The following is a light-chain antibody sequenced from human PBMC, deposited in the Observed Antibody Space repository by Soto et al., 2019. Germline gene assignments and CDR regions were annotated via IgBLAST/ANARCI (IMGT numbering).Light chain of an antibody. J-gene: IGLJ2*01. CDR3: QSYDNSLLAYV. V-gene: IGLV1-40*01. Sequence: QPVLTQPPSVSGARGQRLTISCAGTSSNIGAGFDVHWYQQLPGTAPKLLIYANDDRPSGVPDRFSGSTSGTSASLAITGLQAEDAADYYCQSYDNSLLAYVFGGGTQLTVL. CDR1: SSNIGAGFD. CDR2: AND.